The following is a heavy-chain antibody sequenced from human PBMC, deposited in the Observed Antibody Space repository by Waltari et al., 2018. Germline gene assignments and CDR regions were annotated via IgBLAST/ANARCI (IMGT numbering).Heavy chain of an antibody. Sequence: EVQLVQSGAEAKKPGASLNTSCKGPGSSFPSSCIGRFRPLPGKRLEWMGIIYPGDSDTRYSPSFQGQVTISADKSISTAYLQWSSLKASDTAMYYCASPMYYYGSGDYYYGMDVWGQGTTVTVSS. J-gene: IGHJ6*02. CDR3: ASPMYYYGSGDYYYGMDV. V-gene: IGHV5-51*01. CDR2: IYPGDSDT. D-gene: IGHD3-10*01. CDR1: GSSFPSSC.